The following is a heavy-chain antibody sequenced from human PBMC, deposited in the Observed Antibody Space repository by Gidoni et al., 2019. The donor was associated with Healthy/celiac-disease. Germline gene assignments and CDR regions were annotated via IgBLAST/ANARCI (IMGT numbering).Heavy chain of an antibody. D-gene: IGHD6-19*01. J-gene: IGHJ4*02. CDR3: TRRSIAVAGTVGKDY. CDR2: IRSKANSYAT. V-gene: IGHV3-73*01. CDR1: GFTFSGSA. Sequence: EVQLVESGGGLVQPGGSLKLSCAASGFTFSGSAMHWVRQASGKGLGWVGRIRSKANSYATAYAASVKGRFTISRDDSKNTAYLQMNSLKTEDTAVYYCTRRSIAVAGTVGKDYWGQGTLVTVSS.